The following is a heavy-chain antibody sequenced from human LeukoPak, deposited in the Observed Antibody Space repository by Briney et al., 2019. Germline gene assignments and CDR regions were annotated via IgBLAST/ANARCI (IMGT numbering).Heavy chain of an antibody. D-gene: IGHD6-13*01. Sequence: SETLSLTCTVSGGSMKNYYWSWIRQPPGKGLEWIGYIHDTRGNNYNPYLKSRVTMSLDTSKNHFSLSLNSVTAADTAVYFCAGGIGYATSPADHLGQGTLVIVSS. CDR2: IHDTRGN. V-gene: IGHV4-59*01. CDR1: GGSMKNYY. J-gene: IGHJ5*02. CDR3: AGGIGYATSPADH.